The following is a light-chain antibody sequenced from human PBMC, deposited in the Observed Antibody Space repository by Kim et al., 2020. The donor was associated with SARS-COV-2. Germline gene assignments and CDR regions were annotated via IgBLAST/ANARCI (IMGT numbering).Light chain of an antibody. CDR3: QQYGGSPLT. CDR1: QSVISSY. CDR2: DAS. V-gene: IGKV3-20*01. J-gene: IGKJ4*01. Sequence: SPGERATRSCRASQSVISSYLAWYQQGPGQAPRLLIYDASSRATGIPDRFSGSGSGTDFTLTISGLETEDFAVYYCQQYGGSPLTFGGGTKVDIK.